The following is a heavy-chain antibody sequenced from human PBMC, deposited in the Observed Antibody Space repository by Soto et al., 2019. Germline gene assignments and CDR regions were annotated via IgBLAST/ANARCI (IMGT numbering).Heavy chain of an antibody. Sequence: SETLSLTCTVSGGSISSGGYYWSWIRQHPGKGLEWIGYIYYSGSTYYNPSLKSRVTISVDTSKNQFSLKLSSVTAADTAVYYCARDYRGIDYYAMDVWGQGTTVTV. CDR1: GGSISSGGYY. V-gene: IGHV4-31*03. D-gene: IGHD3-10*01. CDR2: IYYSGST. J-gene: IGHJ6*01. CDR3: ARDYRGIDYYAMDV.